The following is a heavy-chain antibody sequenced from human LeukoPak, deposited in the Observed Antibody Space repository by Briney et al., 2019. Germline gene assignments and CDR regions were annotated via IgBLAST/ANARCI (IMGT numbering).Heavy chain of an antibody. CDR2: FDPEDGET. V-gene: IGHV1-24*01. CDR3: ARDPVTTFLHGMDV. Sequence: GASVKVSCKVSGYTLTELSMHWVRQAPGKGLEWMGGFDPEDGETIYAQKFQGRVTMTRDTSISTAYMELSRLRSDDTAVYYCARDPVTTFLHGMDVWGQGTTVTVSS. CDR1: GYTLTELS. D-gene: IGHD4-17*01. J-gene: IGHJ6*02.